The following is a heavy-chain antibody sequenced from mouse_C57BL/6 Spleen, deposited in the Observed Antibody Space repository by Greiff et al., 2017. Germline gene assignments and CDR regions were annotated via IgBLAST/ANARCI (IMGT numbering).Heavy chain of an antibody. Sequence: EVLLVESGAGLVKPGGSLKLSCAASGFTFSRYAMSWVRQTPEQRLEWVAYISSGGDSTYYADTVKGRVTISIDNARNTLYLQMSSLKSEDTAMYYGTRGNWEFADWGQGTLVTVSA. J-gene: IGHJ3*01. D-gene: IGHD4-1*01. V-gene: IGHV5S21*01. CDR1: GFTFSRYA. CDR2: ISSGGDST. CDR3: TRGNWEFAD.